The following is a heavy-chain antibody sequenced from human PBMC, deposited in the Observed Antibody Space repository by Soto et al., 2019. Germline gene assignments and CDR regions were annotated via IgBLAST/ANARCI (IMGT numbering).Heavy chain of an antibody. J-gene: IGHJ6*02. Sequence: KPSETLSLTCAVSGGSISSSNWWSWVRQPPGKGLEWIGEIYHSGSTNYNPSLKSRVTISVDKSKNQFSLKLSSVTAADTAVYYCARLPRHIYHYGMDVWGQGTTVTVSS. CDR1: GGSISSSNW. CDR2: IYHSGST. V-gene: IGHV4-4*02. CDR3: ARLPRHIYHYGMDV.